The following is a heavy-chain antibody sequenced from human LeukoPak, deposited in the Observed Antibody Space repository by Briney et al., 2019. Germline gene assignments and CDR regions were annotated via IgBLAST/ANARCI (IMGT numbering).Heavy chain of an antibody. V-gene: IGHV1-69*13. D-gene: IGHD3-3*01. J-gene: IGHJ6*03. CDR2: IIPIFGTA. CDR3: AREKLNYDFWSGYSTGYYYYMDV. Sequence: ASVKVSCKASGGTFSSYAISWVRQAPGQGLEWMGGIIPIFGTANYAQKFQGRVTITADESTSTAYMELSSLRSDDTAVYYCAREKLNYDFWSGYSTGYYYYMDVWGKGTTVTVSS. CDR1: GGTFSSYA.